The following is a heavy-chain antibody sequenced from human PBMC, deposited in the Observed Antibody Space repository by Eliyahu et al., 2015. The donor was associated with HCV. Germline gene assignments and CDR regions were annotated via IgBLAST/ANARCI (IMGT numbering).Heavy chain of an antibody. D-gene: IGHD3-3*01. V-gene: IGHV2-70*01. J-gene: IGHJ6*02. CDR2: IDWDDDK. Sequence: QVTLRXSGPALVKPTQTLTLTCNFSGFSLSTGGMCVSWIRQPPGKALEWLALIDWDDDKYYSTSLKTRLTISKDTSKNQVVLTMTNMDPVDTGTYYCARMYYDLWDRSHYGMDVWGQGTTVTVAS. CDR3: ARMYYDLWDRSHYGMDV. CDR1: GFSLSTGGMC.